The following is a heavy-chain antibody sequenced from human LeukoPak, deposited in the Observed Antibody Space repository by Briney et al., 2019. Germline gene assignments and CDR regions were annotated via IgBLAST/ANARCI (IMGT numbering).Heavy chain of an antibody. D-gene: IGHD5-24*01. V-gene: IGHV3-7*01. J-gene: IGHJ5*02. Sequence: GGSLRLSCAASAFTFSNYWMSWVRQAPGKGLEWVANINQDGSEIYYVDSVKGRFTISRDNAQDSLFLQMNSLRVEDTAVYYCARDEYRSRWLHPWGQGTLVTVTS. CDR2: INQDGSEI. CDR1: AFTFSNYW. CDR3: ARDEYRSRWLHP.